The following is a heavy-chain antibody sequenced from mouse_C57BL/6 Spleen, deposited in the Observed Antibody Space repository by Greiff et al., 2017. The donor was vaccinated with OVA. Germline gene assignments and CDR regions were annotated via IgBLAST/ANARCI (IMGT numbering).Heavy chain of an antibody. CDR3: TRSFYGSPFDY. Sequence: EVQLQQSGTVLARPGASVKMSCKTSGFTFTSSWMHWVKQRPGQGLEWIGAIYPGNSDTSYTQKFKGKAKLTAVTSASTAYMELSSLTNEDSAVYYCTRSFYGSPFDYWGQGTTLTVSS. CDR2: IYPGNSDT. J-gene: IGHJ2*01. V-gene: IGHV1-5*01. D-gene: IGHD1-1*01. CDR1: GFTFTSSW.